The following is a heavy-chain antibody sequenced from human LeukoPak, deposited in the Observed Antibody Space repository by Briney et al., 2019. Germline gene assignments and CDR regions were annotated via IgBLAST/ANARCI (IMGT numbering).Heavy chain of an antibody. CDR2: ISGDGGST. J-gene: IGHJ4*02. D-gene: IGHD3-22*01. Sequence: GGSLRLSCAASGFTFDDYAMHWVRQAPGKGLEWVSLISGDGGSTYYADSVKGRFTISRDNSKNSLYLQMNSLRTEDTALYYCAKDIRDYYDSSGYPGVSYWGQGTLATVSS. CDR3: AKDIRDYYDSSGYPGVSY. V-gene: IGHV3-43*02. CDR1: GFTFDDYA.